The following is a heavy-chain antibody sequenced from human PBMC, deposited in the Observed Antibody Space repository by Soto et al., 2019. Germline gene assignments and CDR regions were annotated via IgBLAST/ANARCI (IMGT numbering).Heavy chain of an antibody. CDR1: GFTFSSYS. D-gene: IGHD1-7*01. Sequence: EVQLVESGGGLVKPGGSLRLSCAASGFTFSSYSMNWVRQAPGKGLEWVSSISSSSSYIYYADSVKGRFTISRDNDNNSLYLQMNSLRAEDTAVYYCATGITGTTGYYYGMDVWGQGTTVTVSS. CDR2: ISSSSSYI. J-gene: IGHJ6*02. CDR3: ATGITGTTGYYYGMDV. V-gene: IGHV3-21*01.